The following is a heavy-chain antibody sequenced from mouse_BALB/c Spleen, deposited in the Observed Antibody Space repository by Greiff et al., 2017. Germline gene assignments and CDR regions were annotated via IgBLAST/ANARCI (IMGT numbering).Heavy chain of an antibody. CDR1: GFTFSSFG. J-gene: IGHJ2*01. CDR2: ISSGSSTI. CDR3: ARSGGNYFDY. Sequence: EVKVVESGGGLVQPGGSLKLSCAASGFTFSSFGMHWVRQAPEKGLEWVAYISSGSSTIYYADTVKGRFTISRDNPKNTLFLQMTSLRSEDTAMYYCARSGGNYFDYWGQGTTLTVSS. V-gene: IGHV5-17*02.